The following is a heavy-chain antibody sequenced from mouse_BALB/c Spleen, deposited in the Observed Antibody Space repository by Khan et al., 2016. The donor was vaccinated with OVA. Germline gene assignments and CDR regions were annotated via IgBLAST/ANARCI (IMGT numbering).Heavy chain of an antibody. CDR3: ARSVTITTVVATDFDY. Sequence: EVQLQESGPGLVNPSQSLSLTCTVTGYSITSDYAWNWIRQFPGNKLEWMGYISYSGRTSYNPSLKSRISITRDTSKNQVFLQLHSVTTADTATYFCARSVTITTVVATDFDYWGQGTTLTVSS. V-gene: IGHV3-2*02. CDR2: ISYSGRT. D-gene: IGHD1-1*01. CDR1: GYSITSDYA. J-gene: IGHJ2*01.